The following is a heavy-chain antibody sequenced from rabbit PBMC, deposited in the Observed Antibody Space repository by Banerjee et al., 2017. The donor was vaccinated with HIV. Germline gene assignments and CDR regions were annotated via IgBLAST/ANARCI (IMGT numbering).Heavy chain of an antibody. CDR2: INTSSGNT. D-gene: IGHD7-1*01. CDR1: GFDFSNYG. J-gene: IGHJ3*01. CDR3: ARGYAGYGNGAFKL. Sequence: QEQLVESGGGLVTPGGNLTLTCKASGFDFSNYGVSWVRQAPGKGLEWIGCINTSSGNTVYASWAKGRFTISKTSSTTVTLQMTSLTVADTATYFCARGYAGYGNGAFKLWGQGTLVTVS. V-gene: IGHV1S45*01.